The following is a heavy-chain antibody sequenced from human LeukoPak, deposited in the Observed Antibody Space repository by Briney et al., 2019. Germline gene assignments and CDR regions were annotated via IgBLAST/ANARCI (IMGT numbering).Heavy chain of an antibody. D-gene: IGHD5-12*01. CDR2: IYYSGST. Sequence: SETLSLTCTVSGGSISSYYWSWIRQPPGKGLEWIGYIYYSGSTNYNPSLKSRVTISVDTSKNQFSLKLSSVTAADTAVYYCARLSVGGLRGSDWFDPWGQGTLVTVSS. V-gene: IGHV4-59*08. CDR3: ARLSVGGLRGSDWFDP. J-gene: IGHJ5*02. CDR1: GGSISSYY.